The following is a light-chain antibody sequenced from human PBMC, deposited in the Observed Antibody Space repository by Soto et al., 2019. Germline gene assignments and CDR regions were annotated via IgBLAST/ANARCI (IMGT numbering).Light chain of an antibody. Sequence: EIVLTQSPATLSLSPGERATLSCRASQSVSSYLAWYQQKPGQAPRLLIYDASTRATGIPARFSGSGSGTDFTLTIIILEPEDFAVYYCKQRSNWPLTFGGETKVEIK. J-gene: IGKJ4*01. CDR3: KQRSNWPLT. CDR1: QSVSSY. V-gene: IGKV3-11*01. CDR2: DAS.